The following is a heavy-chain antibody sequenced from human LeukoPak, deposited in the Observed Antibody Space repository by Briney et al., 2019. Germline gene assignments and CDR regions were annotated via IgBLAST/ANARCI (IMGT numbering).Heavy chain of an antibody. D-gene: IGHD3-10*01. Sequence: NRGESLKISCKGSGYSFTSYWIGWVRQMPGEGLEWMGIIYPGDSDTRYSPSFQGQVTISADKSISTAYLQWSSLKASDTAMYYCARRPSAAGFDYWGQGTLATVSS. CDR2: IYPGDSDT. CDR1: GYSFTSYW. CDR3: ARRPSAAGFDY. J-gene: IGHJ4*02. V-gene: IGHV5-51*01.